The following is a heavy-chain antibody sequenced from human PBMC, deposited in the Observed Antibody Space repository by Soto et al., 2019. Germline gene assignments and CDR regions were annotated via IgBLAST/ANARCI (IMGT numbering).Heavy chain of an antibody. D-gene: IGHD7-27*01. J-gene: IGHJ4*02. CDR1: GGSLTGQH. V-gene: IGHV4-4*08. CDR2: IFNSGIA. Sequence: QVQLQESGPGLVKPSETLSLTCAVSGGSLTGQHWSWIRQPPGKGLEWIGQIFNSGIARYNPSLPRRVPISIDTPKHHFALRLRSVTAADPAVYYCASYIEGNGGRGSWGQGHLVTVSS. CDR3: ASYIEGNGGRGS.